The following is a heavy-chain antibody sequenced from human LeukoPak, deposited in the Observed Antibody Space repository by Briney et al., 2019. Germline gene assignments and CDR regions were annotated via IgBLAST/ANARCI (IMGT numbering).Heavy chain of an antibody. D-gene: IGHD3-22*01. J-gene: IGHJ4*02. CDR2: VSPNSANT. CDR3: AIKLSSGGY. CDR1: GYTFTSYD. V-gene: IGHV1-8*01. Sequence: ASVKVSCKASGYTFTSYDVNRVRQATGQGLEWMGWVSPNSANTAYAQKFQGRVTMTRNTSISTAYMEMSSLRSEDTAVYYCAIKLSSGGYWGQGTLVTVSS.